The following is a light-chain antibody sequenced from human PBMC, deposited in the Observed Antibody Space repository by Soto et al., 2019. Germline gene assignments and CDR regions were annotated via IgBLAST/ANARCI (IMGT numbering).Light chain of an antibody. CDR2: DAS. Sequence: ETVLTQSPATLSLSPGERATLSCRASQSASRLLAWYQQKPGQAPRLLIYDASNRATGIPARFSGSGSGTDFTLTISSLEPEDFAVYYCQQCSSWPLTFGGGTKVEIK. J-gene: IGKJ4*01. CDR1: QSASRL. V-gene: IGKV3-11*01. CDR3: QQCSSWPLT.